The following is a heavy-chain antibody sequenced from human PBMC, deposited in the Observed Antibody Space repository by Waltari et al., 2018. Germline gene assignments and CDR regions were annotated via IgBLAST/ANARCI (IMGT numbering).Heavy chain of an antibody. V-gene: IGHV4-4*02. CDR1: GDSISGNYW. J-gene: IGHJ4*02. CDR2: VHHSGKT. D-gene: IGHD2-2*01. Sequence: QVQLQESGQGLVKPSGTLSLTCAVSGDSISGNYWWSWVRQSPEKGLEWIGQVHHSGKTHYNPSLQSRVTISLDKPKNQFSLNLNSVTAADTAVYYCAGDRAIGLFFDYWGRGTLVTVFS. CDR3: AGDRAIGLFFDY.